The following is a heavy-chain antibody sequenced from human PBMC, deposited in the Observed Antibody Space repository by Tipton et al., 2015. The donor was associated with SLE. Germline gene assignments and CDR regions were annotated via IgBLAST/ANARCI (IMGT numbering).Heavy chain of an antibody. V-gene: IGHV4-34*01. CDR3: ARERRDGYNQGYFQH. Sequence: TLSLTCAVYGGSFSGYYWSWIRQPPGKGLEWIGEINHSGSTNYNQSLKSRVTISAGTSKNQFSLKLSSVTAADTAVYYCARERRDGYNQGYFQHWGQGTLVTVSS. CDR2: INHSGST. CDR1: GGSFSGYY. D-gene: IGHD5-24*01. J-gene: IGHJ1*01.